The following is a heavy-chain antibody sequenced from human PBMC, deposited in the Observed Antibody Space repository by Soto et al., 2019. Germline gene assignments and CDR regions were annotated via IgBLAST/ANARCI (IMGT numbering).Heavy chain of an antibody. D-gene: IGHD6-13*01. Sequence: ASVKVSCKASGGTFSSYAISWVRQAPGQGLEWMGGIIPIFGTANYAQKFQGRVTITADESTSTAYMELSSLRSEDTAVYYCAGLNRIAAARTYYFDYWGQGTLVTVSS. V-gene: IGHV1-69*13. J-gene: IGHJ4*02. CDR3: AGLNRIAAARTYYFDY. CDR1: GGTFSSYA. CDR2: IIPIFGTA.